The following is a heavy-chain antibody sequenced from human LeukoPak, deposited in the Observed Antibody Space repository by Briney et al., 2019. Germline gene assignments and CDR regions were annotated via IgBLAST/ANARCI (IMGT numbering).Heavy chain of an antibody. Sequence: SETLSLTCAVYGGSFSGYYWSWIRQPPGKGLEWIGEINHSGSTNYNPSLKSRVTISVDTSKNQFSLKLSSVTAADTAVYYCARVGVLRYFDWLLSKVYYFDYWGQGTLVTASS. CDR1: GGSFSGYY. CDR2: INHSGST. CDR3: ARVGVLRYFDWLLSKVYYFDY. J-gene: IGHJ4*02. V-gene: IGHV4-34*01. D-gene: IGHD3-9*01.